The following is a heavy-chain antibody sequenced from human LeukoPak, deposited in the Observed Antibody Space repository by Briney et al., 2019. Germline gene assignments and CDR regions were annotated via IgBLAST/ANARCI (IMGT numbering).Heavy chain of an antibody. D-gene: IGHD3-22*01. CDR3: ARLRLSYYYDSSGYKATDY. J-gene: IGHJ4*02. CDR1: GGTFSSYA. CDR2: IIPIFGTA. Sequence: SVKVSCKASGGTFSSYAISWARQAPGQGLEWMGGIIPIFGTANYAQKFQGRVTITADESTSTAYMELSSLRSEDTAVYYCARLRLSYYYDSSGYKATDYWGQGTLVTVSS. V-gene: IGHV1-69*13.